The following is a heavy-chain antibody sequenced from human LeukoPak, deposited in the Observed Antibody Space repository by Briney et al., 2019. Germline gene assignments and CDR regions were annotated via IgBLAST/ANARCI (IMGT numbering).Heavy chain of an antibody. CDR2: ISSSSSYI. J-gene: IGHJ3*02. CDR1: GFTVSSNY. V-gene: IGHV3-21*01. D-gene: IGHD4-17*01. CDR3: ARPQVNDYGDCGI. Sequence: GSLVLSCAASGFTVSSNYMSWVRPAPGKGLEWVSSISSSSSYIYYADSVKGRFTISRDNAKNSLYLQMNSLRAEDTAVYYCARPQVNDYGDCGIWGQGTMVAVSS.